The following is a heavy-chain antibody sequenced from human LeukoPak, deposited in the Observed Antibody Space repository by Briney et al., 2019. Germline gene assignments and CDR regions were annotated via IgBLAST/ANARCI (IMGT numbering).Heavy chain of an antibody. D-gene: IGHD1-26*01. V-gene: IGHV3-66*01. Sequence: GGSLRLSCAASGITVSTNYMAWVRQAPGKGLEWVSVIYRPGNTYYTDSVKGRFTISRDNSKNTIYLLMNSLRVEDTAVYYCARDLRVERPLDAFDVWGQGTMVTVSS. CDR3: ARDLRVERPLDAFDV. J-gene: IGHJ3*01. CDR1: GITVSTNY. CDR2: IYRPGNT.